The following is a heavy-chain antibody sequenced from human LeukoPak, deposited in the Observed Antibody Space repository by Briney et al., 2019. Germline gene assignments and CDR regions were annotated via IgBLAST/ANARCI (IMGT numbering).Heavy chain of an antibody. Sequence: GGSLRLSCAASGFTFDDHGMSWVRQGPGKGLEWVSIISSGSSAIFSADALKGRFTISRDDAKNLLYLDMNSLRAEDTAVYYCARLYGDNSPGYWGQGTLVTVSS. CDR1: GFTFDDHG. CDR3: ARLYGDNSPGY. CDR2: ISSGSSAI. J-gene: IGHJ4*02. V-gene: IGHV3-21*01. D-gene: IGHD4-23*01.